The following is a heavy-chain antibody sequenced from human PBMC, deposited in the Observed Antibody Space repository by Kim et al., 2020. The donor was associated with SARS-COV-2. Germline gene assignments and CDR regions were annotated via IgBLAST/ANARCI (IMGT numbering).Heavy chain of an antibody. D-gene: IGHD3-10*01. CDR2: INHSGST. CDR3: ARGGNNPRWSITMVQGEAVNWFDP. V-gene: IGHV4-34*01. CDR1: GGSFSGYY. J-gene: IGHJ5*02. Sequence: SETLSLTCAVYGGSFSGYYWSWIRQPPGKGLEWIGEINHSGSTNYNPSLKSRVTISVDTSKNQFSLKLSSVTAADTAVYYCARGGNNPRWSITMVQGEAVNWFDPWGQGTLVTVSS.